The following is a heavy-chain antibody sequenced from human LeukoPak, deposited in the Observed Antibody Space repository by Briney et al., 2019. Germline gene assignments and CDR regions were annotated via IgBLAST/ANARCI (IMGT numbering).Heavy chain of an antibody. CDR2: INHSGST. V-gene: IGHV4-34*01. J-gene: IGHJ4*02. Sequence: SETLSLTCAVYGGSFSGYYWSWIRQPPGKGLEWIGEINHSGSTNYNPSLKSRVTISVDTSKNQFSLKLSSVIAADTAVYYCAVIAAAGFDYWGQGTLVTVSS. D-gene: IGHD6-13*01. CDR1: GGSFSGYY. CDR3: AVIAAAGFDY.